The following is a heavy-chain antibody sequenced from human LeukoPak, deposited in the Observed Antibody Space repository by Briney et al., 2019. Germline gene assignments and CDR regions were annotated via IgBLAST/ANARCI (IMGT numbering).Heavy chain of an antibody. Sequence: SETLSLTCTVSGGSISSGGYYWSWIRQPPGKGLEWIGYIYHSGSTYYNPSLKSRVTISVDRSKNRFSLKLSSVTAADTAVYYCARTGYCSSTSCSRYFDYWGQGTLVTVSS. CDR2: IYHSGST. CDR3: ARTGYCSSTSCSRYFDY. V-gene: IGHV4-30-2*01. D-gene: IGHD2-2*01. J-gene: IGHJ4*02. CDR1: GGSISSGGYY.